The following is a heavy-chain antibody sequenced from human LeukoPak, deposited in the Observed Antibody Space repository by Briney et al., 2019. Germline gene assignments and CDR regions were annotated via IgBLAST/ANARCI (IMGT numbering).Heavy chain of an antibody. CDR1: GYSISSGFH. D-gene: IGHD1-26*01. CDR3: AGSAYSGTYPVLDF. CDR2: IFHAGTT. V-gene: IGHV4-38-2*01. J-gene: IGHJ4*02. Sequence: PSETLSLTCAVSGYSISSGFHWAWIRQPPGKGLEGVGTIFHAGTTFYNSSLESRVTISVNTSKNDLSLNISSVTAADTPVYFFAGSAYSGTYPVLDFWGQGILVTVSS.